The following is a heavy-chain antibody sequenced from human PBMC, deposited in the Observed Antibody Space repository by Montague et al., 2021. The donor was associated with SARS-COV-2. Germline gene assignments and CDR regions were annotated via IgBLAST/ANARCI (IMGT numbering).Heavy chain of an antibody. V-gene: IGHV4-61*01. CDR3: ARDPWRITIFGVVTRYGMDV. CDR2: IYYSGST. Sequence: SETLSLTCIVSGGFVSSGSYYWSWIRQPPGKGLEWIGYIYYSGSTNYXXXLKSRVTISVDTSKNQFSLKLSSVTAADTAMYYCARDPWRITIFGVVTRYGMDVWGQGTTVTVSS. J-gene: IGHJ6*02. CDR1: GGFVSSGSYY. D-gene: IGHD3-3*01.